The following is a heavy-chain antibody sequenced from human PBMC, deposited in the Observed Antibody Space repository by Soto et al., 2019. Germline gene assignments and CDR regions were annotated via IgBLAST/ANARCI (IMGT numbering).Heavy chain of an antibody. V-gene: IGHV3-15*07. J-gene: IGHJ4*02. D-gene: IGHD2-2*01. CDR2: IKSKTDGGTT. CDR1: GFTFSNAW. CDR3: TTDPQRLRTGYCSSTSCPLFDY. Sequence: GGSLRLSCAASGFTFSNAWMNWVRQAPGKGLEWVGRIKSKTDGGTTDYAAPVKGRFTNSRDDSKNTLYLQMNSLKTEDTAVYYCTTDPQRLRTGYCSSTSCPLFDYWGQGTLVTVSS.